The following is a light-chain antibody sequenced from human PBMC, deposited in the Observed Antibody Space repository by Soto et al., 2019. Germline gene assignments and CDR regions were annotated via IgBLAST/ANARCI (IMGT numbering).Light chain of an antibody. CDR3: QQYGSSPL. CDR2: GAS. CDR1: QSVSSSF. V-gene: IGKV3-20*01. Sequence: EIVLTQSPGTLSVSPGERATLSCRTSQSVSSSFVAWFQQKPGQGPRLLIYGASSRATGTPDRFSGSGSGTDFTLTISRLEPEDFAVYYCQQYGSSPLFGQGTKVDIK. J-gene: IGKJ1*01.